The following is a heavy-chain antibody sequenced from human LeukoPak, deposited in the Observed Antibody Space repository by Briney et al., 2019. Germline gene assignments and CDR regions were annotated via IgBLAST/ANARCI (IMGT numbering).Heavy chain of an antibody. D-gene: IGHD2-15*01. CDR1: TISVSDNY. CDR3: ARDCSGGSCYPGDY. Sequence: GGSLRLSCAASTISVSDNYMNWVRQPPGKGLEWVSIIYRDGRTFYADSMKDRIIISRDKSKNTLFLQMNNLRAEDTAVYYCARDCSGGSCYPGDYWGQGTLVTVSS. V-gene: IGHV3-66*01. J-gene: IGHJ4*02. CDR2: IYRDGRT.